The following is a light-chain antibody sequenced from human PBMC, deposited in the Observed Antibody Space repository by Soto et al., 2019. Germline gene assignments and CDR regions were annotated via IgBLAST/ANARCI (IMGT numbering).Light chain of an antibody. CDR2: NAF. CDR1: LSISGW. V-gene: IGKV1-5*02. Sequence: DIQLTQSPSTLFAFIGDTVTIICGASLSISGWLAWYQQAPGKAPKLLIFNAFTLQRGVPSRFRGGGSGTEFTLTISSLHPDDSAIYYCQQYNSYPWTFGLGTKVDIK. J-gene: IGKJ1*01. CDR3: QQYNSYPWT.